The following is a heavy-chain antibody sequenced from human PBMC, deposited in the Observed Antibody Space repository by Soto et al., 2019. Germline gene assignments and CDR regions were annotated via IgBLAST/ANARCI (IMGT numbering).Heavy chain of an antibody. CDR3: ARDQDSSGWFDY. D-gene: IGHD6-19*01. Sequence: XXTLSLPFTVSGGSISSYYWRWILQPPGKGLEWIGYIYYSGSTNYNPSLKSRVTISVDTSKNQFSLKLSSVTAADTAVYYCARDQDSSGWFDYWGQGTLVTVSS. V-gene: IGHV4-59*01. CDR1: GGSISSYY. CDR2: IYYSGST. J-gene: IGHJ4*02.